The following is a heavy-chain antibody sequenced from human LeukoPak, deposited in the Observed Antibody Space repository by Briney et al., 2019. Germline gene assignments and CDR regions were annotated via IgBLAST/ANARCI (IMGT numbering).Heavy chain of an antibody. CDR2: IHYSGIT. CDR3: ASAYYNWFDH. V-gene: IGHV4-61*01. D-gene: IGHD3-16*01. CDR1: GGSISSSSYY. J-gene: IGHJ5*02. Sequence: PSETLSLTCTVPGGSISSSSYYWNWIRQTPGKGLEWIGYIHYSGITNYNPSLKSRVSMSVDTSKDQISLMVTSVTAADTAVYYCASAYYNWFDHWGQGSLVTVSS.